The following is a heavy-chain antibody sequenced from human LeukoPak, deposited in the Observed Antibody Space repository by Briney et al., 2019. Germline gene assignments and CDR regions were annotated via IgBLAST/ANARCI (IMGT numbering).Heavy chain of an antibody. Sequence: SHTLSLTCGISGDSVSSNSAAWNSSRQSPSRVHEWVGRTYYRSKWYNDYAVSVKSRITSNPDTSKNQFSLQLNSVTPEDTAVYYCARYYYDSSGYYYGSFDYWGQGTLVTVSS. CDR1: GDSVSSNSAA. CDR3: ARYYYDSSGYYYGSFDY. V-gene: IGHV6-1*01. CDR2: TYYRSKWYN. D-gene: IGHD3-22*01. J-gene: IGHJ4*02.